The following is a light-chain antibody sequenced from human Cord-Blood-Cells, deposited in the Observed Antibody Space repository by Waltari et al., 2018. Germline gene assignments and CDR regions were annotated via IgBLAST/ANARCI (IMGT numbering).Light chain of an antibody. CDR1: QGISNY. V-gene: IGKV1-33*01. J-gene: IGKJ4*01. CDR3: QQYDNILFT. Sequence: DIQMTQSPSSLSASVGDRVTITCQASQGISNYLNWYQQKPGKAPKLLIYAASNLETGVPSRFSGSGSGTDFTLTISSLQPEDIATYYCQQYDNILFTFGGGTKVDIK. CDR2: AAS.